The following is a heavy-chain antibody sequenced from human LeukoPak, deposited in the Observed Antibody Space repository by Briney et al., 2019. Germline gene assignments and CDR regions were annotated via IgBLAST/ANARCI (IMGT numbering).Heavy chain of an antibody. D-gene: IGHD3-10*01. CDR2: IKGDGSEQ. CDR1: RFTFKTYW. J-gene: IGHJ4*02. CDR3: AREGEWSRDC. V-gene: IGHV3-7*01. Sequence: GGSLRLSSAGPRFTFKTYWMDSVRPVPGEGLEWLAHIKGDGSEQNHVDSVRGRFTISRDNAKNSLYLHKNTLREEDTAIFYCAREGEWSRDCWGQRTLVIVS.